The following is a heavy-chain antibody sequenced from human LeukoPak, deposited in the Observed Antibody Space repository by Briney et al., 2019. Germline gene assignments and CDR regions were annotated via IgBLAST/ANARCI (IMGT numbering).Heavy chain of an antibody. D-gene: IGHD5-24*01. CDR2: IYYSGST. Sequence: SETLSLTCTVSGGSISSYYWSWIRQPPGKGLEWIGYIYYSGSTNYNPSLKSRVTISVDTSKNQFSLKLSSVTAADTAVYYCASSRDGYKEGAFDIWGQGTMVTVSS. V-gene: IGHV4-59*08. J-gene: IGHJ3*02. CDR1: GGSISSYY. CDR3: ASSRDGYKEGAFDI.